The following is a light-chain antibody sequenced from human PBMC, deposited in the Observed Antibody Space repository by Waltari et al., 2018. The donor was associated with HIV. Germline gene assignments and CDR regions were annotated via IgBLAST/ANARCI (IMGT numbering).Light chain of an antibody. J-gene: IGLJ2*01. V-gene: IGLV1-40*01. CDR1: KPNIGAGFD. CDR3: QSYDSRLSGSVV. Sequence: QSAMTLPPSVSGAPGQSVTISCSGSKPNIGAGFDVHWYQQVPGTAPRLLTYDNNNRPSGVPDRFSGSKSGTSASLAINGLQSEDEADYYCQSYDSRLSGSVVFGGGTKVTVL. CDR2: DNN.